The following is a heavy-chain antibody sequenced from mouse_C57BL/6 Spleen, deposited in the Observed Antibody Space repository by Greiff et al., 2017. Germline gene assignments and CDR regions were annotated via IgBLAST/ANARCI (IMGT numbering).Heavy chain of an antibody. Sequence: QVQLQQPGAELVRPGTSVKLSCKASGYTFTSYWMHWVKQRPGQGLEWIGVIDPSDSYTNYNQKFKGKATLTVDTSSSTAYMQLSSLTSEDSAVYYCAGGGLYYGKRYWYFDVWGTGTTVTVSS. CDR1: GYTFTSYW. D-gene: IGHD2-1*01. CDR3: AGGGLYYGKRYWYFDV. CDR2: IDPSDSYT. J-gene: IGHJ1*03. V-gene: IGHV1-59*01.